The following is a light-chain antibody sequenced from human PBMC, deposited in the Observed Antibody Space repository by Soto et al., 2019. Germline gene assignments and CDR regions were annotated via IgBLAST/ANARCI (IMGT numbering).Light chain of an antibody. J-gene: IGKJ1*01. CDR1: QTISSNY. Sequence: ETELTQSPGTLSLSPGERVILSCRASQTISSNYLAWYQQKPGQAPRLLVYGASNRATGIPDRFSASGSGTDFTLTISRLEPEDFAVYYCQQYDSSSGTFGQGTKVDIK. CDR3: QQYDSSSGT. CDR2: GAS. V-gene: IGKV3-20*01.